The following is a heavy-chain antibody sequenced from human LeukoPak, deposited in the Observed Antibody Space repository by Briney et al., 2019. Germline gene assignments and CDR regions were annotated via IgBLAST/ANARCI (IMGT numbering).Heavy chain of an antibody. J-gene: IGHJ4*02. CDR2: IFGDGST. CDR1: GFYVSTSY. V-gene: IGHV3-53*01. D-gene: IGHD3-10*01. Sequence: PGGSLRLSCATSGFYVSTSYMSWVRQAPGKGLEWVSVIFGDGSTHYADSVKGRFTISRDNVKNILYLQMNNLRAEDTAVYYCARDSTNYYGSYRFDYWGRGTLVTVSS. CDR3: ARDSTNYYGSYRFDY.